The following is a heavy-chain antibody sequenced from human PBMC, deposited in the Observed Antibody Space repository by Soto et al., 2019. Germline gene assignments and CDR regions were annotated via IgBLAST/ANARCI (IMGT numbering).Heavy chain of an antibody. CDR1: GGSFSGYY. Sequence: SQTLSLTCAVYGGSFSGYYWSWIRQPPGKGLEWIGEINHSGSTNYNPSLKSRVTISVDTSKNQFSLQLNSVTPEDTAVYYCARDLHNFDVKVARLPGYFDYWGQGTLVTVS. CDR3: ARDLHNFDVKVARLPGYFDY. CDR2: INHSGST. J-gene: IGHJ4*02. V-gene: IGHV4-34*01. D-gene: IGHD1-1*01.